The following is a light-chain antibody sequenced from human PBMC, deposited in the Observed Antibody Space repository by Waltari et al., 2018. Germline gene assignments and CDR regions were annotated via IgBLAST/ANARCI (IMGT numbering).Light chain of an antibody. J-gene: IGKJ4*01. Sequence: EVVLTQSPVTLSLAAGERATISCRSSESVSNYLAWYQQKPGQSPRLLIYDTSKRATGIPARFSGSGYGTDFTLTINNLEAEDFALYYCQQGSILPLTFGGGTNVEIK. CDR2: DTS. CDR3: QQGSILPLT. CDR1: ESVSNY. V-gene: IGKV3-11*01.